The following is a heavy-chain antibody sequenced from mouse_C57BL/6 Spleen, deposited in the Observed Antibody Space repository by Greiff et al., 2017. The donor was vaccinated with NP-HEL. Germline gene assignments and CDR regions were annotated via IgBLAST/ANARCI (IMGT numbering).Heavy chain of an antibody. J-gene: IGHJ3*01. CDR1: GFTFSSYA. Sequence: EVKLVESGEGLVKPGGSLKLSCAASGFTFSSYAMSWVRQTPEKRLEWVAYISSGGDYIYYADTVKGRFTISRDNARNTLYLQMSSLKSENTAMYYCTRDKDDYGSSAGFADWGKGTLVTVSA. D-gene: IGHD1-1*01. CDR3: TRDKDDYGSSAGFAD. V-gene: IGHV5-9-1*02. CDR2: ISSGGDYI.